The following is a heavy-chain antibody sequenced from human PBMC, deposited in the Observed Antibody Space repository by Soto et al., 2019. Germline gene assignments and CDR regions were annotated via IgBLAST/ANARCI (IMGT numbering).Heavy chain of an antibody. V-gene: IGHV4-59*08. CDR1: GGSISSYY. D-gene: IGHD2-2*01. CDR2: IYYSGST. J-gene: IGHJ6*03. CDR3: AGGYCSSTSCYPPGYMDV. Sequence: SETLSLTCTVSGGSISSYYWSWIRQPPGKGLEWIGYIYYSGSTNYNPYLKSRVTISGETSKNQFSLKLSSVTAADTAVYYCAGGYCSSTSCYPPGYMDVWGKGTTVTVSS.